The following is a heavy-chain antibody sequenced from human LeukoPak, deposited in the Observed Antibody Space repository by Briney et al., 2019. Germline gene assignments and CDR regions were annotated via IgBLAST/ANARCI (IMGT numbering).Heavy chain of an antibody. CDR3: ARDGSGRDFSLDY. CDR1: GFDIRHYY. V-gene: IGHV3-7*04. Sequence: GGSLRLSCVASGFDIRHYYISWVRQAPGKGLEWVADIRSDGSNIYNVDSVRGRFTISRDNAKNSLFLQMNSLKDEDTAVYYCARDGSGRDFSLDYWGQGTLVTVSS. D-gene: IGHD3-10*01. J-gene: IGHJ4*02. CDR2: IRSDGSNI.